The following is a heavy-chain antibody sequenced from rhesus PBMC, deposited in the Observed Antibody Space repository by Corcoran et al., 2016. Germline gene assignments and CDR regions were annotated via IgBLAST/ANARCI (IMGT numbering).Heavy chain of an antibody. CDR3: ASSKYSSEVDY. CDR2: INSGGGST. D-gene: IGHD6-31*01. J-gene: IGHJ4*01. V-gene: IGHV3S25*01. Sequence: EVQLVESGGGLAKLGGSLRLSCAASGFTFSSYWLNWVSQASGKGLEWVSAINSGGGSTYYADSVKGRFTISRDNSKNTLSLQMNSLRAQDTAVYYCASSKYSSEVDYWGQGVLVTVSS. CDR1: GFTFSSYW.